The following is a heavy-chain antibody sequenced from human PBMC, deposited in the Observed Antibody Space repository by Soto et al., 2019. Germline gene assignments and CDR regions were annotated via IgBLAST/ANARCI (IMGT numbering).Heavy chain of an antibody. CDR3: ARRTGRQSDAFDI. V-gene: IGHV1-8*02. J-gene: IGHJ3*02. D-gene: IGHD1-1*01. CDR1: GYTFTSYY. Sequence: ASVKVSCKASGYTFTSYYMHWVRQAPGQGLEWMGLMNPNSGNTGYAQKFQGRVTMTRNTSISTAYMELSSLRSEDTAVYYCARRTGRQSDAFDIWGQGTMVTVSS. CDR2: MNPNSGNT.